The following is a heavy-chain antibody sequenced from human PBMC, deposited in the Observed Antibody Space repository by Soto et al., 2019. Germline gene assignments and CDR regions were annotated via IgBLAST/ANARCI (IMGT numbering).Heavy chain of an antibody. CDR2: ISDGGTTI. Sequence: EAELVESGGGLVQPGGSLTLSCAASGFIFSDYEVDWVRQAPGRGPEWISYISDGGTTIYYAVSVKGRFTISRDDAKKSLYLHMNNLRVDDTAIYFCVKEYCTGGTCFDAFDLWGQGTVVTVSS. D-gene: IGHD2-8*02. CDR3: VKEYCTGGTCFDAFDL. V-gene: IGHV3-48*03. CDR1: GFIFSDYE. J-gene: IGHJ3*01.